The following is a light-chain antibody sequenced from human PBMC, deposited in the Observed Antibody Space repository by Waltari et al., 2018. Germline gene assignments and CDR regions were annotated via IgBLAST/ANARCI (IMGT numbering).Light chain of an antibody. CDR2: EGT. V-gene: IGLV2-14*02. Sequence: QSALTQPASVSGSPGQSITISCTGTSSDVGASNLFSWYQQGPGRAPQLVIYEGTNRAAGVVFRSVGFNPDHTACLPVSGRPAGDEAEYYCWSYRCRRCLVCGGGTRLTVL. CDR1: SSDVGASNL. J-gene: IGLJ3*02. CDR3: WSYRCRRCLV.